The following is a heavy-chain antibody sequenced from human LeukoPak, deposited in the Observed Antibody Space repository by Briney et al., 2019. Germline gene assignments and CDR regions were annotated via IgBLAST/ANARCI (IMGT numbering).Heavy chain of an antibody. D-gene: IGHD4-11*01. Sequence: KPSETLSLTCTVSGGSISSYYWSWIRQPPGKGLEWIGYIYYSGSTNYNPSLKSRVTISVDTSKNQFSLKLSSVTAADTAVYYCARQVGDDYSENWFDPWGQGTLVTVSS. J-gene: IGHJ5*02. CDR2: IYYSGST. CDR3: ARQVGDDYSENWFDP. CDR1: GGSISSYY. V-gene: IGHV4-59*08.